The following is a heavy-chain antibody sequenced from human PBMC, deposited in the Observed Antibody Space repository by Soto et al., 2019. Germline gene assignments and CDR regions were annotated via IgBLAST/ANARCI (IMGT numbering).Heavy chain of an antibody. Sequence: GGSLRLSCAASGFTFSSYSMNWVRQAPGKGLEWVSSISSSSSYIYYADSVKGRFTISRDNAKNSLYLQMNSLRAEDTAVYYCARDPKQQLPHNDYWGQGTLVTVSS. CDR3: ARDPKQQLPHNDY. CDR1: GFTFSSYS. J-gene: IGHJ4*02. D-gene: IGHD6-13*01. CDR2: ISSSSSYI. V-gene: IGHV3-21*01.